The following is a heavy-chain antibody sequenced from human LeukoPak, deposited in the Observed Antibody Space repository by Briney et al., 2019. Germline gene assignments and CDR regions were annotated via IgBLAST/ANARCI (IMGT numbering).Heavy chain of an antibody. CDR1: GFTFSAYT. CDR2: IGIIRNYI. CDR3: ARQAGPYMHV. J-gene: IGHJ6*03. V-gene: IGHV3-21*01. Sequence: GGSLRLSCAASGFTFSAYTMNWVRQAPGKGREWVSSIGIIRNYIYHADSVTGRFTISRDNAKNSLYLQMSSLRAEDTAVYYCARQAGPYMHVWGKGTTVTVSS. D-gene: IGHD6-13*01.